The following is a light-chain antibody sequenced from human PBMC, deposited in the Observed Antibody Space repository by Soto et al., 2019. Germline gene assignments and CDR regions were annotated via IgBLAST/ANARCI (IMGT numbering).Light chain of an antibody. CDR3: QQRSSWPLT. CDR1: QSVSSS. Sequence: EIVLTQSPATLYLSPGERATLSCRASQSVSSSLAWYQQKPGQTPRLLIYDASNRTTGIPARFSGSGSGTDFTLTVSSLEPEDFAVYYCQQRSSWPLTFGGGTKVEIK. V-gene: IGKV3-11*01. J-gene: IGKJ4*01. CDR2: DAS.